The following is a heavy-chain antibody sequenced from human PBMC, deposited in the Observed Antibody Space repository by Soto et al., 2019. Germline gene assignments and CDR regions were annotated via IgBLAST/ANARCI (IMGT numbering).Heavy chain of an antibody. V-gene: IGHV3-30-3*01. CDR1: GFTFSRYA. D-gene: IGHD5-18*01. CDR2: IADDETTK. Sequence: QVPLVESGGGVVQPERSLRLSFAASGFTFSRYAMHWARQAPGKGLEWVAFIADDETTKYYADSVKGRFTISRDNSENTLYLQMNSLRPEDTAVYYCARDSSKYTYGRDFDSWGQGTLVTVSS. J-gene: IGHJ4*02. CDR3: ARDSSKYTYGRDFDS.